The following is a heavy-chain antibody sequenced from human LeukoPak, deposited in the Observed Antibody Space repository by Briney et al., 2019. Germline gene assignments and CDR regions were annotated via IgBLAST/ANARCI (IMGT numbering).Heavy chain of an antibody. Sequence: GGSLRLSCAASGFTFGSYAMSWVRQAPGKGLEWVSAISGSGGSTYYADSVKGRFTISRDNSKNTLYLQMNSLRAEDTAVYYCAKDCSSTSCYDYWGQGTLVTVSS. D-gene: IGHD2-2*01. CDR3: AKDCSSTSCYDY. CDR1: GFTFGSYA. V-gene: IGHV3-23*01. J-gene: IGHJ4*02. CDR2: ISGSGGST.